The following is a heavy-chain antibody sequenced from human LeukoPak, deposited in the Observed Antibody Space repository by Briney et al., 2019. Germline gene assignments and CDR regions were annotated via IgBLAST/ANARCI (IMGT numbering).Heavy chain of an antibody. CDR3: ARVGVGIGSWYIRNFDY. J-gene: IGHJ4*02. D-gene: IGHD6-13*01. CDR2: ISAYNGNT. V-gene: IGHV1-18*01. CDR1: GYTFTIYG. Sequence: ASVKVSFKASGYTFTIYGISWVRQAPGQGLEWMGWISAYNGNTNYAQKLQGRVTMTTDTSTSTAYMELRSLRSDDTAVYYCARVGVGIGSWYIRNFDYWGQGTLVTVSS.